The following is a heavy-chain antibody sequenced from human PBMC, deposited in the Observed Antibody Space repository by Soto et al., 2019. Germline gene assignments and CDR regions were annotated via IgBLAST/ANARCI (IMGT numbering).Heavy chain of an antibody. CDR3: ARDGAVSGDISFDY. J-gene: IGHJ4*02. CDR2: INGGNGNT. D-gene: IGHD6-19*01. Sequence: GASVKVSCKASGYTFTSYGMHWVRQAPGQRLEWMGWINGGNGNTKYSQKLQGRVTITRDTSARTAYMELSSLTSEDTAVYYCARDGAVSGDISFDYWGQGTLVTVSS. CDR1: GYTFTSYG. V-gene: IGHV1-3*01.